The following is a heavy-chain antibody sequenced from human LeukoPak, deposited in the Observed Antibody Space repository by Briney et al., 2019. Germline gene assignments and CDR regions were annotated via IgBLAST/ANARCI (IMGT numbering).Heavy chain of an antibody. CDR1: GGSISDYY. D-gene: IGHD5-18*01. CDR2: VHYSGST. V-gene: IGHV4-59*01. Sequence: SETLSLTCTVSGGSISDYYWNWIRQPPGKGLEWIGNVHYSGSTNYNPSLRSRVTISLDTSKNQFSLRLSSVTAADTAVYYCARDGSRYSYGFNWFDPWGQGTLVTVSS. CDR3: ARDGSRYSYGFNWFDP. J-gene: IGHJ5*02.